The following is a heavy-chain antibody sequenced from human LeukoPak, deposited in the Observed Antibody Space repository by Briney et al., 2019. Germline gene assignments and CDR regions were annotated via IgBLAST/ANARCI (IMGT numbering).Heavy chain of an antibody. CDR3: ARDCSSTSCLPFDY. J-gene: IGHJ4*02. V-gene: IGHV3-48*01. CDR2: ISSSSSTI. CDR1: GFTFSSYS. Sequence: GGSLRLSCAASGFTFSSYSMNWVRQAPGKGLEWVSYISSSSSTIYYADSVKGRFTISRDNAKNSLYLQMNSLRAEDTAVYYCARDCSSTSCLPFDYWGQGTLVTVSS. D-gene: IGHD2-2*01.